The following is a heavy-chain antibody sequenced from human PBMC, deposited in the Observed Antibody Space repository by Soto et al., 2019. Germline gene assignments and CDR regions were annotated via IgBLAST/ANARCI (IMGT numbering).Heavy chain of an antibody. V-gene: IGHV3-48*02. CDR2: ISSSSSTI. CDR3: AREXXPLNWFDP. J-gene: IGHJ5*02. Sequence: EVQLVESGGGLVQPGGSLRLSCAXXXFXXXXYXMNWVRXAXGXGLEWVSYISSSSSTIYYADSVKGRFTISRDNAKNSLYLQMNSLRDEDTAVXYCAREXXPLNWFDPWGQGTLVTVSS. CDR1: XFXXXXYX.